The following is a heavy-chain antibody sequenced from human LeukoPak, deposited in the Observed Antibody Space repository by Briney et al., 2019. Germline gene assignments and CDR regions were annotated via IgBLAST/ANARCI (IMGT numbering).Heavy chain of an antibody. CDR3: ARERYSSGFSTMGYYFDY. D-gene: IGHD6-19*01. J-gene: IGHJ4*02. CDR2: IIPIFGTA. V-gene: IGHV1-69*06. Sequence: GASVKVSCKASGGTFSSYAISWVRQAPGQGLEWMGGIIPIFGTANYAQKFQGRVTITADKSTSTAYMELSSLRSEDTAVYYCARERYSSGFSTMGYYFDYWGQGTLVTVSS. CDR1: GGTFSSYA.